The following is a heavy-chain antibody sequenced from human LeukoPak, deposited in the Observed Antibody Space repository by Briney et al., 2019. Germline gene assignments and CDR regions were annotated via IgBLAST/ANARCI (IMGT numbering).Heavy chain of an antibody. CDR2: IYYSGST. Sequence: SETLSLTRTVSGASISSSSYYWGWIRQPPGKGLEWIGSIYYSGSTYYYPSLKSRVTISVDTSKNQFSLKLSSVTAADRAVYYCARQGIAVAGMFDNWGQGTLVTVSS. V-gene: IGHV4-39*01. CDR3: ARQGIAVAGMFDN. D-gene: IGHD6-19*01. J-gene: IGHJ4*02. CDR1: GASISSSSYY.